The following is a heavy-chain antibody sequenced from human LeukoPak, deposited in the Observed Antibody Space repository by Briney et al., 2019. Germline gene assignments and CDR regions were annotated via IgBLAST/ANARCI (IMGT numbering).Heavy chain of an antibody. V-gene: IGHV5-51*01. CDR1: GDSFLHHW. D-gene: IGHD2-8*02. Sequence: GESLKISCKGSGDSFLHHWIGWVRQMPGKGLEWMGIIFPGDSSTQNTPSFQGQVTISVDKSITTAYLQWSSLRASDTAMYYCTTYSYTGGYSAFDTWGQGTMVTVSS. CDR3: TTYSYTGGYSAFDT. CDR2: IFPGDSST. J-gene: IGHJ3*02.